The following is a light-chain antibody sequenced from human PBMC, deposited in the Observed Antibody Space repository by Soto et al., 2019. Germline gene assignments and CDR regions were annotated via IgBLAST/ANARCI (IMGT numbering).Light chain of an antibody. CDR2: GAP. CDR1: QSVDIY. J-gene: IGKJ5*01. V-gene: IGKV3-11*01. Sequence: EIVLTQSPATLSLSPGDRATLSCRASQSVDIYLAWYQQKPGQAPRLLIYGAPNRATGIPARFSGSGSGTDFTLTISSLEPEDFAIYYCQQRRDWPITFGQGTRLEIK. CDR3: QQRRDWPIT.